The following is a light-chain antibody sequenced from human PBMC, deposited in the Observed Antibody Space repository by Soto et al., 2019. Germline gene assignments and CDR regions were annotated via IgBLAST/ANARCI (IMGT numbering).Light chain of an antibody. V-gene: IGKV3-15*01. J-gene: IGKJ2*01. CDR2: GAS. CDR1: QGVNRN. Sequence: IGITPSPATLSVSPGGRAPLSCRAHQGVNRNLAWYQQKPCQAPRLLIYGASTRVAGIPARFSGSGSGTEFSLTISSLQSEDFAVYYCQQYNNRPPDTFGQGTKLEIK. CDR3: QQYNNRPPDT.